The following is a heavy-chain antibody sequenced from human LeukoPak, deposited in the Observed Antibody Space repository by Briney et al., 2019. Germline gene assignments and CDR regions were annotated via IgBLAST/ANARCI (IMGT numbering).Heavy chain of an antibody. CDR2: IIPIFGTA. J-gene: IGHJ4*02. CDR3: ASGYYGSGSPW. V-gene: IGHV1-69*05. D-gene: IGHD3-10*01. Sequence: GASVKVSCKTSGYTFTNYGISWVRQAPGQGLEWTGGIIPIFGTANYAQKFQGRVTITTDESTSTAYMELSSLRSEDTAVYYCASGYYGSGSPWWGQGTLVTVSS. CDR1: GYTFTNYG.